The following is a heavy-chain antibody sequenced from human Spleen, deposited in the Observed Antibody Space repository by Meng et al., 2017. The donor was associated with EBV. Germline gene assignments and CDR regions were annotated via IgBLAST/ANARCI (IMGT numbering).Heavy chain of an antibody. J-gene: IGHJ4*02. CDR2: FLPMLGAP. V-gene: IGHV1-69*01. D-gene: IGHD3-10*01. Sequence: QVQPVQSGAEVKKPXSAVKVSCKTSGGIFRNSAISWVRQAPGQGLEWLGGFLPMLGAPNYAQKFQGRVTITADESTSTHYLDLNSLTSEDTAVYYCASESGRGYTPDYWGQGTLVTVAS. CDR3: ASESGRGYTPDY. CDR1: GGIFRNSA.